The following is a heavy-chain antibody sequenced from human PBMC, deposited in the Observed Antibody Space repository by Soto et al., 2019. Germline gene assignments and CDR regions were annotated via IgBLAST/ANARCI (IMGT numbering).Heavy chain of an antibody. V-gene: IGHV1-69*01. D-gene: IGHD6-13*01. CDR3: ARDAESWSSSWYGDFDY. CDR2: IIPIFGTA. CDR1: GGTFSSYA. Sequence: QVQLVQSGAEVKKPGSSVKVSCKASGGTFSSYAISWVRQAPGQGLEWMGGIIPIFGTANYAQKFQGRVTITADESTSTAYMELSSLRSEDTAVYYCARDAESWSSSWYGDFDYWGQGTLVTVSS. J-gene: IGHJ4*02.